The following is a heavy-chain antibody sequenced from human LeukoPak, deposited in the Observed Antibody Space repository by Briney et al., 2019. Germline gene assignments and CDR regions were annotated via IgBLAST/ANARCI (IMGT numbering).Heavy chain of an antibody. J-gene: IGHJ4*02. CDR1: GFTFSDYY. Sequence: PGGSLRLSCAASGFTFSDYYMSWMRQAPGKGLEGVSYISSSGSTIYYADSVKGRFTISRDNAKNSLYLQMNSLRAEDTAVYYCASSSSGYSSSYGFDYWGQGTLVTVSS. D-gene: IGHD6-6*01. V-gene: IGHV3-11*01. CDR2: ISSSGSTI. CDR3: ASSSSGYSSSYGFDY.